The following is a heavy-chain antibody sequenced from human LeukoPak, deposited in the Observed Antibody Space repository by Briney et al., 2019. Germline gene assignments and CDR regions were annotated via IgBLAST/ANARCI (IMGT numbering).Heavy chain of an antibody. CDR2: IYYSGST. CDR1: GGSISSSSYY. D-gene: IGHD2-15*01. Sequence: SETLSLTCTVSGGSISSSSYYWGWIRQPPGKGLGWIGSIYYSGSTYYNPSLKSRVTISVDTSKNQFSLKLSSVTAADTAAYYCASPRPVCSGGSCYLNWFDPWGQGTLVTVSS. J-gene: IGHJ5*02. V-gene: IGHV4-39*01. CDR3: ASPRPVCSGGSCYLNWFDP.